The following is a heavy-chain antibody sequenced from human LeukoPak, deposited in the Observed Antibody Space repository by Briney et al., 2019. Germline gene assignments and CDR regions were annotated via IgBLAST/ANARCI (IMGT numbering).Heavy chain of an antibody. CDR3: ARDPGDDFVVPGDP. J-gene: IGHJ5*02. CDR1: GYAFIDYA. Sequence: ASVKVSCKASGYAFIDYAINWVRQAPGQGLEWMGWINTNTGNPTYAQGFTGRFVFSLDTSVSTTYLQISSLKAEDTAVYYCARDPGDDFVVPGDPWGQGTLVTVSS. D-gene: IGHD2-2*01. CDR2: INTNTGNP. V-gene: IGHV7-4-1*02.